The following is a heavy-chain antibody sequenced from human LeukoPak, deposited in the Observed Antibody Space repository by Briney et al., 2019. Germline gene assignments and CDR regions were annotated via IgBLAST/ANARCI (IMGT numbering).Heavy chain of an antibody. V-gene: IGHV4-59*01. Sequence: PSETLSLTCSVSGGTISSYSWSWIRQPPGKGLEWIGYIYDSGSTNYNPSLKSRVTISADTSKNQFSLKLSSVTAADTAVYYCASGYWSGGSCVDYWGQGTLVTVSS. CDR1: GGTISSYS. D-gene: IGHD2-15*01. CDR3: ASGYWSGGSCVDY. J-gene: IGHJ4*02. CDR2: IYDSGST.